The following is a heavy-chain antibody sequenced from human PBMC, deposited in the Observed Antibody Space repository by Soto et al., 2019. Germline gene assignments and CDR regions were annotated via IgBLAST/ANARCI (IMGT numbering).Heavy chain of an antibody. J-gene: IGHJ5*02. V-gene: IGHV1-3*01. Sequence: GASVKVSCKASGYTFTSYAMHWVRQAPGQRLEWMGWINAGNGNTKYSQKFQGRVTITRDTSASTAYVELSSLRSEDTAVYYWARYTYPMVRGVIISIWFDPWGQGTLVTVSS. D-gene: IGHD3-10*01. CDR1: GYTFTSYA. CDR3: ARYTYPMVRGVIISIWFDP. CDR2: INAGNGNT.